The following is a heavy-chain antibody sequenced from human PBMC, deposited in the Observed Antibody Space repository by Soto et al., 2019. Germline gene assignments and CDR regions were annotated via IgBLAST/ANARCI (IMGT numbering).Heavy chain of an antibody. CDR1: GYTFTSYD. Sequence: GASVKVSCKASGYTFTSYDINWVRQATGQGLEWMGWMNPNSGNTGYAQKFQGRVTMTRNTSISTAYTELSSLRSEDTAVYYCARGSGYYDFWSGYFNWFDPWGQGTLVTVSS. CDR2: MNPNSGNT. CDR3: ARGSGYYDFWSGYFNWFDP. D-gene: IGHD3-3*01. J-gene: IGHJ5*02. V-gene: IGHV1-8*01.